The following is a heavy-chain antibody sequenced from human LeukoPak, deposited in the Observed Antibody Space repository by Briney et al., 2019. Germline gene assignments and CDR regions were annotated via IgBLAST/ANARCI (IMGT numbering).Heavy chain of an antibody. CDR3: ARDRPHYYDSSGFDI. CDR1: GFTFSDYY. J-gene: IGHJ3*02. V-gene: IGHV3-11*01. D-gene: IGHD3-22*01. CDR2: ISSSGSTI. Sequence: GGSLRLSCAASGFTFSDYYMSWIRQAPGKGLEWVSYISSSGSTIYYADSVKGRFTISRDNAKNSLYLQMNSLRAEDTAVYYCARDRPHYYDSSGFDIWGQGTMVTVSS.